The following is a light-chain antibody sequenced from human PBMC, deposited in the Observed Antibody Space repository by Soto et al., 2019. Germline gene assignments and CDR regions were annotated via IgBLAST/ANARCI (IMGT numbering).Light chain of an antibody. J-gene: IGKJ4*01. CDR2: GAS. V-gene: IGKV3-20*01. Sequence: PGERTTLSCRASQTVSITYLTCYQQKPGQAPRFVIYGASSGATGVPDRFSGSGSGTDFTLNISRLEPEDSAVYYCQQYGSSHPTFGGWTKVEIK. CDR3: QQYGSSHPT. CDR1: QTVSITY.